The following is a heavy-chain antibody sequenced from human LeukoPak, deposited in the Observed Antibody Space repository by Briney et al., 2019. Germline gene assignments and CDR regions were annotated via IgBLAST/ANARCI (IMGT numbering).Heavy chain of an antibody. CDR1: GFTFSSYG. Sequence: GGSLRLSCAASGFTFSSYGMHWVRQAPGKGLEWVAVIWYDGSNKYYADSVKGRFTISRDNSKNTLYLQMNSLRAEDTAVYYCAREQTTWGRGSFDYWGQGTLVTVSS. J-gene: IGHJ4*02. D-gene: IGHD4-17*01. CDR2: IWYDGSNK. V-gene: IGHV3-33*01. CDR3: AREQTTWGRGSFDY.